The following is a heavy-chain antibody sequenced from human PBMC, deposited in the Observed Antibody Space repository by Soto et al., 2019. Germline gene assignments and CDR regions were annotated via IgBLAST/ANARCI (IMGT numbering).Heavy chain of an antibody. Sequence: SETLSLTCAVYGGSFSGYYWSWIRQPPGKGLEWIGEINHSGSTNYNPSLKSRVTISVDTSKNQFSLKLSSVTAADTAVYYCARVGYGSGSNDYWGQGTLVTVS. CDR2: INHSGST. V-gene: IGHV4-34*01. CDR3: ARVGYGSGSNDY. J-gene: IGHJ4*02. D-gene: IGHD3-10*01. CDR1: GGSFSGYY.